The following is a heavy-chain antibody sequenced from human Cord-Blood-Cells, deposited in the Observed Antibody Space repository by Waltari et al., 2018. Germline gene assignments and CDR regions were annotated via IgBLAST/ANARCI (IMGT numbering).Heavy chain of an antibody. CDR2: IWYDGSNK. CDR1: GFTFSSYG. Sequence: QVQLVESGGGVVQPGRSLRLSCAASGFTFSSYGMHWVRQAPGKGLEWVAVIWYDGSNKYYADSVKGRFTISRDNSKNTLYLQMNSLRAEDTAVYYCARANYSSSPFDYWGQGTLVTVSS. D-gene: IGHD6-6*01. V-gene: IGHV3-33*01. J-gene: IGHJ4*02. CDR3: ARANYSSSPFDY.